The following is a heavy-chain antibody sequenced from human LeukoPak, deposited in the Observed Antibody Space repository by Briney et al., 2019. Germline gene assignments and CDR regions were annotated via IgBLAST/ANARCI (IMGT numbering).Heavy chain of an antibody. CDR1: GFTFSSYA. D-gene: IGHD2-2*01. CDR3: ARDVADIVVVPVFNYMDV. Sequence: PGGSLRLSCAASGFTFSSYAMHWVRQAPGKGLEWVAVISYDGSNKYYADSVKGRFTISRDNSKNTLYLQMNSLRAEDTAVYYCARDVADIVVVPVFNYMDVWGKGTTVTVSS. V-gene: IGHV3-30*01. J-gene: IGHJ6*03. CDR2: ISYDGSNK.